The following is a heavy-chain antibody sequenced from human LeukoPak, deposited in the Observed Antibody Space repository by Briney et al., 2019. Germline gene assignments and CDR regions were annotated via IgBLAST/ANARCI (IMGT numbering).Heavy chain of an antibody. J-gene: IGHJ4*02. CDR2: ISGTGGST. Sequence: AGGSLRLSCAASGFTFSSYAMSWVRQAPGKGREWVSAISGTGGSTYYADSVKGRFTISRDNSKNTLYLQMNSLRAEDTAVYYCAKGRYFDWLSYTYYFDYWGQGTLVTVSS. D-gene: IGHD3-9*01. CDR3: AKGRYFDWLSYTYYFDY. V-gene: IGHV3-23*01. CDR1: GFTFSSYA.